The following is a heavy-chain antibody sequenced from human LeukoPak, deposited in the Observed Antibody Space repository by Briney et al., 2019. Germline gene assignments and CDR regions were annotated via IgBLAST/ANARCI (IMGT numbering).Heavy chain of an antibody. CDR1: GFTFTGYY. CDR2: INANSGDT. Sequence: ASVKVSCKASGFTFTGYYIHWVRQAPGQGLEWMGWINANSGDTNYAQKFRGWVTKTRDTSLSTAYVGLSRLRSDDTAVYYCARDRRYSSGWYGDDWNYYYGMDVWGQGTTVTVSS. J-gene: IGHJ6*02. V-gene: IGHV1-2*04. CDR3: ARDRRYSSGWYGDDWNYYYGMDV. D-gene: IGHD6-19*01.